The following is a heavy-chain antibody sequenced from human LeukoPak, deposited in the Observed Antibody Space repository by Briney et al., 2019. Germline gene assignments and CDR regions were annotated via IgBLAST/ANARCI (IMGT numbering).Heavy chain of an antibody. D-gene: IGHD6-6*01. CDR1: GFTFSSYA. Sequence: PGGSLRLSCAGSGFTFSSYAMSWVRQAPGKGLEWVSDISGSGDSTYYADSVKGRFTISRDNSKNTLFLQMNSLRAEDTAVYYCAKGTYSSSPRDYWGQGTLVTVSS. CDR2: ISGSGDST. CDR3: AKGTYSSSPRDY. V-gene: IGHV3-23*01. J-gene: IGHJ4*02.